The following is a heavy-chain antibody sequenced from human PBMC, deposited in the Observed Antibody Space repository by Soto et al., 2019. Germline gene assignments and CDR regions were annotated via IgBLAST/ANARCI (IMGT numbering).Heavy chain of an antibody. D-gene: IGHD2-8*02. J-gene: IGHJ3*02. Sequence: EVQLVESGGGLVQPGGSLRLSCAASGFTLSSFWIHWFRQAPGKGRVWVSRINSDGSNTRYADSVGGRFTISRDNAKNTLFLQMNSLRAEDTAVYYCARDLVAKDAFDIWGQGTMVTVSS. CDR3: ARDLVAKDAFDI. V-gene: IGHV3-74*01. CDR2: INSDGSNT. CDR1: GFTLSSFW.